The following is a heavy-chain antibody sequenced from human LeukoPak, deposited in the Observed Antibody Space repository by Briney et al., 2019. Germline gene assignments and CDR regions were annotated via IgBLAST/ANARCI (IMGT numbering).Heavy chain of an antibody. D-gene: IGHD2-15*01. Sequence: QTGGSLRLSCAASGFTFSSYGMSWVRQAPGKGLEWVSAISGSEGSTYYADAVKGRFTISRDNSKNTLYLQMNSLRAEDTAVYYCAKGVDPDYWGQGTLVTVSS. CDR2: ISGSEGST. J-gene: IGHJ4*02. CDR1: GFTFSSYG. V-gene: IGHV3-23*01. CDR3: AKGVDPDY.